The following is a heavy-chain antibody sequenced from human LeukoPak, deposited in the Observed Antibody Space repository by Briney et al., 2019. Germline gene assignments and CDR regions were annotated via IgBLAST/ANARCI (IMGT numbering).Heavy chain of an antibody. V-gene: IGHV4-39*01. CDR3: ARHLRSRSSCHHYYYYMDV. CDR1: GGSISSSSYY. J-gene: IGHJ6*03. D-gene: IGHD6-13*01. Sequence: SETLSLTCTVSGGSISSSSYYWGWIRQPPGKGLEWIGSIYYSGSTYYNPSLKSRVTISVDTSKNQFSLKLSSVTAADTAVYYCARHLRSRSSCHHYYYYMDVWGKGTTVTVSS. CDR2: IYYSGST.